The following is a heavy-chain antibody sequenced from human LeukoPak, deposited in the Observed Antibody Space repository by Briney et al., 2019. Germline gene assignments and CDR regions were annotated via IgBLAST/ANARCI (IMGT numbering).Heavy chain of an antibody. CDR3: ARNWNDRGRDAFDI. CDR1: GGSISSYY. Sequence: SETLSLTCTVSGGSISSYYWSWIRQPPGKGLEWIGYIYYSGSTNYNPSLKSRVTISVDTSKNQFSLKLSSVTAADTAVYYCARNWNDRGRDAFDIWGQGTMVTVSS. V-gene: IGHV4-59*01. J-gene: IGHJ3*02. CDR2: IYYSGST. D-gene: IGHD1-1*01.